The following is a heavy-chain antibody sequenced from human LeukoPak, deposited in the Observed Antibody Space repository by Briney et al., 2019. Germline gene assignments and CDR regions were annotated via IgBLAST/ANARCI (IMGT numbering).Heavy chain of an antibody. V-gene: IGHV1-2*02. CDR1: GYTFTGYY. Sequence: GASVKVSCKASGYTFTGYYMHWVRQAPGQGLEWMGWINPNSGGTNYAKKFQGRVTMTRDTSISTAYMELSRLRSDDTAVYYCARDLWQAGGDYVFDYWGQGTLVTVSS. J-gene: IGHJ4*02. D-gene: IGHD2-21*02. CDR2: INPNSGGT. CDR3: ARDLWQAGGDYVFDY.